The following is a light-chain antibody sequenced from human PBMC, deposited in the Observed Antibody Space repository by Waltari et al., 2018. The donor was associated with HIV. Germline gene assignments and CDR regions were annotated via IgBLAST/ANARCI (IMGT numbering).Light chain of an antibody. CDR1: RSNIGSNT. Sequence: QSVLTQPPSASGTPGQRVTISCSGSRSNIGSNTVTWYQQLPGTAPKLLMYSTNQRPSGVPDRFSGSKSGTSASLAISGLQSEDEADYYCAAWDDSLNGWVFGGGTKLTVL. V-gene: IGLV1-44*01. CDR2: STN. J-gene: IGLJ3*02. CDR3: AAWDDSLNGWV.